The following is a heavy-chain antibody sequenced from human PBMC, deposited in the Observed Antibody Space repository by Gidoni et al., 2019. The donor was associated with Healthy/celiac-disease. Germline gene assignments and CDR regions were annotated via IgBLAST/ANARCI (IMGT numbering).Heavy chain of an antibody. V-gene: IGHV4-34*01. J-gene: IGHJ4*02. CDR2: INHSGST. CDR1: GGSFSGYY. CDR3: ARGSWDIVVVTTILFDY. D-gene: IGHD2-21*02. Sequence: QVQLQQWGAGLLKPSETLSLTCAFYGGSFSGYYWSWIRQPPGTGLEWIGEINHSGSTNYNPSLKSRVTISVDTSKNQFSLKLSSVTAADTAVYYCARGSWDIVVVTTILFDYWGQGTLVTVSS.